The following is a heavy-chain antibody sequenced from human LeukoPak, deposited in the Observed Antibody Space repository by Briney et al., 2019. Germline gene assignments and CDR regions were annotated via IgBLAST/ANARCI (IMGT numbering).Heavy chain of an antibody. CDR2: ISYDGSNK. CDR3: ASAFGVVITDAFDI. D-gene: IGHD3-3*01. Sequence: GRSLRLSCAASGFTFSSYAMHWVRRAPGKGLEWVAVISYDGSNKYYADSVKGRFTISRDNSKNTLYLQMNSLRAEDTAVYYCASAFGVVITDAFDIWGQGTMVTVSS. CDR1: GFTFSSYA. V-gene: IGHV3-30-3*01. J-gene: IGHJ3*02.